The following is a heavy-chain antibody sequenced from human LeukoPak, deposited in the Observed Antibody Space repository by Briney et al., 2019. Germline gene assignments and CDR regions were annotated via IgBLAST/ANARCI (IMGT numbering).Heavy chain of an antibody. Sequence: PGGSLRLSCAASGFTFTSFAMSWVRQAPGKGLEWVSTISGSGGNTYYGDSVKGRFTISRDKSKNTLYLQMNSLSAGNTSIYYCAKDLRHHYILNTAALFYCGQGTLVTVSS. V-gene: IGHV3-23*01. CDR2: ISGSGGNT. CDR1: GFTFTSFA. CDR3: AKDLRHHYILNTAALFY. J-gene: IGHJ4*02. D-gene: IGHD4-11*01.